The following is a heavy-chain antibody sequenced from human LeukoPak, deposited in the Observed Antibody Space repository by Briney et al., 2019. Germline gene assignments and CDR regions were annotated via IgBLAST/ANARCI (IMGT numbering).Heavy chain of an antibody. J-gene: IGHJ4*02. CDR1: GFTFDDYA. CDR2: ISWNSGSI. D-gene: IGHD6-13*01. V-gene: IGHV3-9*01. CDR3: AKDFRSSWLPSTFDY. Sequence: SGRSLRLSCAASGFTFDDYAMHWVRQAPGKGLEWVSGISWNSGSIGYADSVKGRFTISRDNAKNSLYLQMNSLRAEDTALYYCAKDFRSSWLPSTFDYWGQGTLVSVSS.